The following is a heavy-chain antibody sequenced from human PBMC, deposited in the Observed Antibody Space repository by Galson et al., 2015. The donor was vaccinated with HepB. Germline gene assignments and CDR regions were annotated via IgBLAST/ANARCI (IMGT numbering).Heavy chain of an antibody. J-gene: IGHJ4*02. D-gene: IGHD4-17*01. Sequence: PALVKPTQTLTLTCTFSGFSLSTSGVGVGWIRQPPGKALEWLALIYWDDDKRYSPSLKSRLTITKDTSKNQVVLTMTNMDPVDTATYYCAQSYGDHAPFDYWGQGTLVTVSS. CDR2: IYWDDDK. V-gene: IGHV2-5*02. CDR1: GFSLSTSGVG. CDR3: AQSYGDHAPFDY.